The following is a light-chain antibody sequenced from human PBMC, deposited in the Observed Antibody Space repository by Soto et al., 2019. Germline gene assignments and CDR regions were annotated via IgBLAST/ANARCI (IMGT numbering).Light chain of an antibody. CDR2: DAS. CDR3: QHYNSYSGT. V-gene: IGKV1-5*01. Sequence: DIQMTQSPSSLSASVGDRVTITCRASQSISSYLNWYQQKPGKAPKVLIFDASSLESGVPSRFSGSGSGTEFTLTINSLQPDDFATYYCQHYNSYSGTFGQGTKVDIK. J-gene: IGKJ1*01. CDR1: QSISSY.